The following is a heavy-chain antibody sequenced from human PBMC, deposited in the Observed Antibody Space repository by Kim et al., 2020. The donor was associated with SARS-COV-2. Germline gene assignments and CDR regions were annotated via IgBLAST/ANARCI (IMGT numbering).Heavy chain of an antibody. V-gene: IGHV1-2*06. CDR2: INPNSGGT. D-gene: IGHD2-15*01. J-gene: IGHJ6*02. Sequence: ASVKVSCKASGYTFTGYYMHWVRQAPGQGLEWMGRINPNSGGTNYAQKFQGRVTMTRDTSISTAYMELSRLRSDDTAVYYCARVDSPYCSGGSCYPHYYYGMDVWGQGTTVTVSS. CDR3: ARVDSPYCSGGSCYPHYYYGMDV. CDR1: GYTFTGYY.